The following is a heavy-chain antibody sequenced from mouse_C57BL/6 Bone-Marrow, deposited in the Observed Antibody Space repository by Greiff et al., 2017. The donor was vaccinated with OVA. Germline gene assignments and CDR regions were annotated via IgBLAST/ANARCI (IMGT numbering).Heavy chain of an antibody. D-gene: IGHD2-4*01. J-gene: IGHJ3*01. V-gene: IGHV1-81*01. CDR3: ARKEDYTWFAY. CDR1: GYTFTSYG. CDR2: IYPRSGNT. Sequence: QVQLKQSGAELARPGASVKLSCKASGYTFTSYGISWVKQRTGQGLEWIGEIYPRSGNTYYNEKFKGKATLTADKSSSTAYMELRSLTSEDSAVYFCARKEDYTWFAYWGQGTLVTVSA.